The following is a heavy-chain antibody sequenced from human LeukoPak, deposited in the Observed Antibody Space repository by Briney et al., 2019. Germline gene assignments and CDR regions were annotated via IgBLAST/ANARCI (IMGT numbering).Heavy chain of an antibody. CDR1: NGSINFYY. Sequence: PSGTLSLTCTVSNGSINFYYWSWVRQSPGKGLEGIGNVYYSGNANYNPSLQSRVTISVETSKNQFSLKVTSVTAGDTAVYFCARTRIAVTGYYFDYWGQGALVTVSS. J-gene: IGHJ4*02. CDR3: ARTRIAVTGYYFDY. D-gene: IGHD6-19*01. V-gene: IGHV4-59*01. CDR2: VYYSGNA.